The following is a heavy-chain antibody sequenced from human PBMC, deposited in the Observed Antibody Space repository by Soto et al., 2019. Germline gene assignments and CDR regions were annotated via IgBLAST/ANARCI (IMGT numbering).Heavy chain of an antibody. J-gene: IGHJ4*02. D-gene: IGHD3-10*01. Sequence: QVQLQESGPGLVKPSETLSLTCTVSPGSISNYFWSWIRQPPGNGLEWIGFIFYSENTNYTYNPSLNSRVTMSADRSKSQFSLKLTSLTAADTAVYYCARGSGTCYNSGSGSPIPGPYFFDYWVQGTLVTVSS. CDR2: IFYSENT. CDR1: PGSISNYF. V-gene: IGHV4-59*01. CDR3: ARGSGTCYNSGSGSPIPGPYFFDY.